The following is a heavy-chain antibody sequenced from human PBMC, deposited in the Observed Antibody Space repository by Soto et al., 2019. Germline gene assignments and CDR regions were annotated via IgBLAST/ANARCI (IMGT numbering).Heavy chain of an antibody. Sequence: QVQLVQSGAEVKNPGASVKVSCEASGYTFTSDGISCVRQAPGQGLEWMVWINTHNGDTNYAQKFQGRVTMNTDTPTSTAYMEVRSLGSDDTAIYYCARDKGHFDTTRCQRNYFDPWGQGTLVTVSS. CDR3: ARDKGHFDTTRCQRNYFDP. J-gene: IGHJ5*02. D-gene: IGHD2-2*01. V-gene: IGHV1-18*04. CDR2: INTHNGDT. CDR1: GYTFTSDG.